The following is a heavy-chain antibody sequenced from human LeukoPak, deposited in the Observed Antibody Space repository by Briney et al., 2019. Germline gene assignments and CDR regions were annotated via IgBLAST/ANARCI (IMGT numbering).Heavy chain of an antibody. CDR2: IYYSGST. CDR3: ARDHDFWSGYCVLDV. Sequence: PSETLSLTCTVSGGSISSGGYYWSWIRQHPGKGLEWIGYIYYSGSTYYNPSLKSRVTISVDTSKNQFSLKLSSVTAADTAVYYCARDHDFWSGYCVLDVWGQGTTVTVSS. V-gene: IGHV4-31*03. CDR1: GGSISSGGYY. D-gene: IGHD3-3*01. J-gene: IGHJ6*02.